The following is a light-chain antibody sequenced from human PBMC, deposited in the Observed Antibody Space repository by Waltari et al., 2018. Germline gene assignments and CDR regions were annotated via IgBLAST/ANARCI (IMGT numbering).Light chain of an antibody. Sequence: QSALTQPPSVSAAPGQKVTISCSGSSSNIGSRDVSWYQQFPGKAPKLLIIENNKRPPVIPYRCSGAKSYTSATLGITGLQTGDEADYYCGTWDNSLRAGVFGGGTKVTVL. J-gene: IGLJ3*02. CDR2: ENN. CDR1: SSNIGSRD. CDR3: GTWDNSLRAGV. V-gene: IGLV1-51*01.